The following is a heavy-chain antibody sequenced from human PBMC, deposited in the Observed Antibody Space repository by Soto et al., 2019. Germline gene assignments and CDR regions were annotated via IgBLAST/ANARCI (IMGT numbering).Heavy chain of an antibody. CDR3: AKDDSSRTDVGAFDI. D-gene: IGHD6-13*01. Sequence: EVQLVESGGGLVQPGRSLRLSCAASGFTFDDYAMHWVRQAPGKGLEWVSGLSWNSGSIGYADSVKGRFTISRDNAKNSLYLQMTSLRAEDTALYYCAKDDSSRTDVGAFDIWGQGTMVTVSS. J-gene: IGHJ3*02. CDR2: LSWNSGSI. CDR1: GFTFDDYA. V-gene: IGHV3-9*01.